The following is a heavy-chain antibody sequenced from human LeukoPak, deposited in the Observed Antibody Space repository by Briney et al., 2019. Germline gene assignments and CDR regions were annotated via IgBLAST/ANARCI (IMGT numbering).Heavy chain of an antibody. D-gene: IGHD5-24*01. J-gene: IGHJ4*02. CDR3: ARDNGDGFKVGNGY. Sequence: PAGSLTLPCAASGFTVSNHCTSWVRQAPGKGLEWVANIKQDGSEKYYVDSVKGPFTISRDNAKTSPYLQTNSLRAEDTAVYYCARDNGDGFKVGNGYWGQGTLVTVSS. CDR2: IKQDGSEK. V-gene: IGHV3-7*01. CDR1: GFTVSNHC.